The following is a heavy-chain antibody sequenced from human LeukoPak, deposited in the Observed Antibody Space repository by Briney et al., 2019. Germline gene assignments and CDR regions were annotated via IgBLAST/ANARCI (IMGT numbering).Heavy chain of an antibody. CDR1: GFTFSSYG. Sequence: QPGRSLRLSCAASGFTFSSYGMHWVREAPGKGLEWVAVIWYDGSNKYYADSVKGRFTISRDNSKNTLYLQMNSLRAEDTAVYYCTKVQREIEPFMDVWGKGTTVTVSS. V-gene: IGHV3-33*06. CDR2: IWYDGSNK. D-gene: IGHD2/OR15-2a*01. J-gene: IGHJ6*03. CDR3: TKVQREIEPFMDV.